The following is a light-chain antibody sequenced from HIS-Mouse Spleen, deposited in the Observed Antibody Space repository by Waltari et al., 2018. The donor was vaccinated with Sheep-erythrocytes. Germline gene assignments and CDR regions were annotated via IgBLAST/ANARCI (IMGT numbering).Light chain of an antibody. J-gene: IGKJ2*01. CDR2: AAS. CDR1: QAIRND. V-gene: IGKV1-6*01. Sequence: AIKMTQSPSSLSASVGDRVTITCRASQAIRNDLGWYQQKPGKAPKLLIYAASSLQSGVPSRFSGSGSGTDFTLTISSLQPEDFATYYCLQDYNYPYTFGQGTKLEIK. CDR3: LQDYNYPYT.